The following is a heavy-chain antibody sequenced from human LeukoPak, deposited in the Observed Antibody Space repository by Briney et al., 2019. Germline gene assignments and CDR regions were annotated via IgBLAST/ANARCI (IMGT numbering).Heavy chain of an antibody. CDR1: GFTVSSNY. J-gene: IGHJ4*02. V-gene: IGHV3-53*01. D-gene: IGHD3-3*01. CDR2: IYSGGST. CDR3: AKEVGGYDFWSGYYSRYFDY. Sequence: GGSLRLSCAASGFTVSSNYMSWVRQAPGKGLEWVSVIYSGGSTYYADSVKGRFTISRDNSKNTLYLQMNSLRAEDTAVYYCAKEVGGYDFWSGYYSRYFDYWGQGTLVTVSS.